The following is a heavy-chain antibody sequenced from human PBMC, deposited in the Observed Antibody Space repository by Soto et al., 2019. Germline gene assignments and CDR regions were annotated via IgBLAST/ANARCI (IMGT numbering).Heavy chain of an antibody. D-gene: IGHD1-26*01. CDR2: IDPSDSQT. Sequence: PGESLKISCKGSGYSFAGYWITWVRQKPGKGLEWMGRIDPSDSQTYYSPSFRGHVTISVTKSITTVFLQWSSLRASDTAMYYCARHRVVGATTRVGAFDIWGQGTMVTVSS. CDR1: GYSFAGYW. J-gene: IGHJ3*02. V-gene: IGHV5-10-1*01. CDR3: ARHRVVGATTRVGAFDI.